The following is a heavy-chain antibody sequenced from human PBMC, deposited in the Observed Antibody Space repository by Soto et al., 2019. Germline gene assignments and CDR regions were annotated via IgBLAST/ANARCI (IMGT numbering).Heavy chain of an antibody. Sequence: EVQLLESGGGLVQPGGSLRLSCAASGFTFSSYAMSWVRQAPGKWLVWVSTFRGTGDGTYYADSVRGRFTVSRDKSKNTLYLQMNGLRGGDTAVYYCAKGPDPGAFDIWGQGTMVTVSS. CDR3: AKGPDPGAFDI. CDR2: FRGTGDGT. V-gene: IGHV3-23*01. D-gene: IGHD3-10*01. J-gene: IGHJ3*02. CDR1: GFTFSSYA.